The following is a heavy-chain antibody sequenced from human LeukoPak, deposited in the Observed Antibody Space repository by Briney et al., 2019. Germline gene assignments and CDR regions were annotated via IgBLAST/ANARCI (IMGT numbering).Heavy chain of an antibody. CDR3: ARQCCRGASPGFDP. V-gene: IGHV3-11*01. D-gene: IGHD3-10*01. Sequence: GGSLRLSCAASGFTFSDYYMSWIRQAPGKGLEWVSYISSSGSTIYYADSVKGRFTISRDNAKNSLYLQMNSLRASDTAIYYCARQCCRGASPGFDPWGQGTLVTVSS. CDR2: ISSSGSTI. J-gene: IGHJ5*02. CDR1: GFTFSDYY.